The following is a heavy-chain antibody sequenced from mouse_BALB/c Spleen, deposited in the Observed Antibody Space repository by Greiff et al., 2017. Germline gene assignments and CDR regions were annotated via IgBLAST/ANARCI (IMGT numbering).Heavy chain of an antibody. Sequence: VQLHQSGPQLVRPGASVTISCKASGYSFTSYWMHWVKQRPGQGLEWIGMIDPSDSETRLNQKFKDKATLTVDKSSSTAYMQLSSPTSEDSAVYYCARGDRYDGFSAYWGQGTLVTVSA. D-gene: IGHD2-14*01. V-gene: IGHV1S127*01. CDR3: ARGDRYDGFSAY. J-gene: IGHJ3*01. CDR2: IDPSDSET. CDR1: GYSFTSYW.